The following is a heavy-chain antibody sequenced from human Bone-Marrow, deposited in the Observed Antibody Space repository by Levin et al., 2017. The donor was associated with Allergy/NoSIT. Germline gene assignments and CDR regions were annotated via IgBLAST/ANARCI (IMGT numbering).Heavy chain of an antibody. D-gene: IGHD6-19*01. CDR3: ARGGYSSGWFDY. J-gene: IGHJ4*02. CDR2: IYYSGST. V-gene: IGHV4-59*01. CDR1: GGSISSYY. Sequence: SETLSLTCTVSGGSISSYYWSWIRQPPGKGLEWIGYIYYSGSTNYNPSLKSRVTISVDTSKNQFSLKLSSVTAADTAVYYCARGGYSSGWFDYWGQGTLVTVSS.